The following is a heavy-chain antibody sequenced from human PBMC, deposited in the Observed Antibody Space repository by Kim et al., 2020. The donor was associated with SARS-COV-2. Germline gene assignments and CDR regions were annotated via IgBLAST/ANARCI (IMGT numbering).Heavy chain of an antibody. Sequence: SETLSLTCAVYGGSFSGYYWSWIRQPPGKGLEWIGEINHSGSTNYNPSLKSRVTISVDTSKNQFSLKLSSVTAADTAVYYCAVVAARYYYYGMDVWGQGTTVTVSS. V-gene: IGHV4-34*01. D-gene: IGHD2-15*01. J-gene: IGHJ6*02. CDR3: AVVAARYYYYGMDV. CDR1: GGSFSGYY. CDR2: INHSGST.